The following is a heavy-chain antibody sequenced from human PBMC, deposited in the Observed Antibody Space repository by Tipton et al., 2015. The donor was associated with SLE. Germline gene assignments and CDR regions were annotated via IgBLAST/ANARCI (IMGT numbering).Heavy chain of an antibody. D-gene: IGHD2-15*01. Sequence: LRLSCSVYGGSFSGYYWSWIRQPPGKGPEWIGEINHSGSTNYNPSLKSRVTISVDTSKNQFSLKLSSVTAADTAVYYCARKGNCSGGSCFDYWGQGTLVTVSS. CDR3: ARKGNCSGGSCFDY. CDR2: INHSGST. V-gene: IGHV4-34*01. J-gene: IGHJ4*02. CDR1: GGSFSGYY.